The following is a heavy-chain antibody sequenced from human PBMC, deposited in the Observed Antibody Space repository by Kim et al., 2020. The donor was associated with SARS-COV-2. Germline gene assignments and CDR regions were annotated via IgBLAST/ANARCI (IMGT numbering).Heavy chain of an antibody. D-gene: IGHD2-21*01. CDR3: ASALKSYCVGNSPTPVYY. CDR1: GFTFSNYG. CDR2: IRYNGSNK. Sequence: GGSLRLSCAASGFTFSNYGMSWVRQAPGKGLEWVAGIRYNGSNKNYADSVKGRFTISRDNSKNTMYLQMNSLRAENTAVYYCASALKSYCVGNSPTPVYYSGHRALGTVSS. J-gene: IGHJ4*03. V-gene: IGHV3-33*08.